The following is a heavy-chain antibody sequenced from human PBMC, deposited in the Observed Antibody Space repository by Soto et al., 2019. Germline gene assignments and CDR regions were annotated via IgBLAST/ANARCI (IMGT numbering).Heavy chain of an antibody. J-gene: IGHJ4*02. Sequence: SETQSLTCTVSGDSINSSGYYWAWIRQPPGKGLEWIGSMYYSGSTDYNPSLKSRVTISVDTSRIHFSLKLISVTAADTAVYYCARQPYDTSDYFDYWGQGTLVTVSS. V-gene: IGHV4-39*01. CDR1: GDSINSSGYY. CDR3: ARQPYDTSDYFDY. D-gene: IGHD3-22*01. CDR2: MYYSGST.